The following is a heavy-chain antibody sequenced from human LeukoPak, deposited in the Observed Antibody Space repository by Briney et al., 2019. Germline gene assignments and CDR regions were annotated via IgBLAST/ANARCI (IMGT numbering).Heavy chain of an antibody. J-gene: IGHJ4*02. Sequence: ASVKVSCKASGYTFTGYYMHWVRQAPGQGLEWMGWINPNSGGTNYAQKFQGRVTMTRDTSISTAYMELSRLRSDDTAVYYCARGRTMLRGVIRSPDFWGQGTLVTVSS. CDR3: ARGRTMLRGVIRSPDF. CDR2: INPNSGGT. V-gene: IGHV1-2*02. D-gene: IGHD3-10*01. CDR1: GYTFTGYY.